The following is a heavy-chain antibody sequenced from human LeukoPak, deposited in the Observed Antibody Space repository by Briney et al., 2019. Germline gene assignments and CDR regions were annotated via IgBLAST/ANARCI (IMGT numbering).Heavy chain of an antibody. Sequence: GGSLRLSCAASGFTFSSYSMNWVRQAPGKGLEWVSSISSSSSYIYYADSVKGRFTISGDNAKNSLYLQMNSLRAEDTAVYYCAREEEGAFDYWGQGTLVTVSS. CDR1: GFTFSSYS. D-gene: IGHD3-16*01. V-gene: IGHV3-21*01. CDR2: ISSSSSYI. J-gene: IGHJ4*02. CDR3: AREEEGAFDY.